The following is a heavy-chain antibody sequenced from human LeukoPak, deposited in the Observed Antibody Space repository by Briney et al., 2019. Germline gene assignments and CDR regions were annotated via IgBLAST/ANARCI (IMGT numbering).Heavy chain of an antibody. V-gene: IGHV3-43D*03. Sequence: GGSLRLSCAASGFTFDDYAMHWVHQAPGKGLEWVSLISWDGGSTYYADSVKGRFTISRDNSKNSLYLQMNSLRAEDTALYYCAKDSAAVARQFDYWGQGTLVTVSS. CDR3: AKDSAAVARQFDY. CDR2: ISWDGGST. CDR1: GFTFDDYA. J-gene: IGHJ4*02. D-gene: IGHD6-19*01.